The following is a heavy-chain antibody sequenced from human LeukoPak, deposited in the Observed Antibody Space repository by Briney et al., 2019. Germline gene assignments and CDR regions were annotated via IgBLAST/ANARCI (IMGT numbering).Heavy chain of an antibody. CDR3: ARDLTVLLWFGDYGY. CDR1: GFTFSSYW. CDR2: ISSSSSYI. V-gene: IGHV3-21*01. Sequence: PGGPLRLSCATSGFTFSSYWMSWVRQAPGKGLEWVSSISSSSSYIYYADSVKGRFTISRDNAKNSLYLQMNSLRAEDTAVYYCARDLTVLLWFGDYGYWGQGTLVTVSS. J-gene: IGHJ4*02. D-gene: IGHD3-10*01.